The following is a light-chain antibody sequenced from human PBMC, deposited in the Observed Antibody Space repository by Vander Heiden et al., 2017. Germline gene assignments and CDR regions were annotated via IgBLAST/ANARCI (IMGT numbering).Light chain of an antibody. Sequence: QSVLPQPPSTSGTPGQRATISCSGSDSNIGINIVNWYQQFPGTAPKLLIYSNNQRPSGVPDRFSGSKYGTSASLAISGLQSEDEADYYCTSWDDSLNGWVFGGGTKLTVL. J-gene: IGLJ3*02. CDR1: DSNIGINI. V-gene: IGLV1-44*01. CDR3: TSWDDSLNGWV. CDR2: SNN.